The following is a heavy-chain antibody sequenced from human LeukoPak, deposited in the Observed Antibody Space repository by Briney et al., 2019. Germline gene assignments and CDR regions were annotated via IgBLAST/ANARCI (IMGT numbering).Heavy chain of an antibody. J-gene: IGHJ4*02. V-gene: IGHV3-74*01. CDR1: GFTLSSYW. CDR3: VRDGLGTLPYDC. D-gene: IGHD7-27*01. CDR2: MSPDGRTT. Sequence: GESLRLSCAASGFTLSSYWMNWVRQVPGKGLERVSHMSPDGRTTTYADSVKGRFTISRDNAKNTLYLQMTSLRAEDTAVYYCVRDGLGTLPYDCWSQGTLVTVSS.